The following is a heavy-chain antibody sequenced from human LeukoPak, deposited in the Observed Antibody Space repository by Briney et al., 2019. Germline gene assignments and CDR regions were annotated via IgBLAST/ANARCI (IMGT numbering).Heavy chain of an antibody. D-gene: IGHD2-2*02. CDR3: ARGDIVVLPAGIPHNWFDP. J-gene: IGHJ5*02. V-gene: IGHV1-46*01. Sequence: ASVKVSCKASGYTFTSYYMHWVRQAPGQGLEWMGIINPSGGSTSYAQKFQGRVTMTRDTSISTAYMELSRLRSDDTAVYYCARGDIVVLPAGIPHNWFDPWGQGTLVTVSS. CDR1: GYTFTSYY. CDR2: INPSGGST.